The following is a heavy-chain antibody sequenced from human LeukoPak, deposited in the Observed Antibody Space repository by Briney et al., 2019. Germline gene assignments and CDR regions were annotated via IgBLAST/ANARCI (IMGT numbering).Heavy chain of an antibody. CDR1: GFTFSSYG. D-gene: IGHD3-22*01. V-gene: IGHV3-33*03. CDR3: AKELGYYDSSGYYSAVDY. J-gene: IGHJ4*02. CDR2: IWYDGSNK. Sequence: QPGGSLRLSCAASGFTFSSYGMHWVRQAPGKGLEWVAVIWYDGSNKYYADSVKGRFTISRDNSKNTLYLQMNSLRAEDTAVYYCAKELGYYDSSGYYSAVDYWGQGTLVTVSS.